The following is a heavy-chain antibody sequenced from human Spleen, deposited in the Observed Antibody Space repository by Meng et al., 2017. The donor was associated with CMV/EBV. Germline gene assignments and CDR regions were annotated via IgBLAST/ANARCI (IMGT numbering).Heavy chain of an antibody. CDR3: AGEIDI. Sequence: SQTLSRTCAVYGTSFSDYSWTWIRHSPRKGLEWIGQINHRGSTNFNPSLMGRVTMSVDSSKEQFSLRLTSVTAADTAVYYCAGEIDIWGQGTAVTVSS. CDR2: INHRGST. CDR1: GTSFSDYS. D-gene: IGHD2-21*01. V-gene: IGHV4-34*01. J-gene: IGHJ4*02.